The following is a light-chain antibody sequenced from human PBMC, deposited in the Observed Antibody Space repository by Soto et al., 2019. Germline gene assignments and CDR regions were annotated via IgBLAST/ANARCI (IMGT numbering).Light chain of an antibody. V-gene: IGLV1-51*02. J-gene: IGLJ2*01. CDR1: SSNLGKNF. Sequence: QSVLTQPLSVSAAPGQRITISCSGGSSNLGKNFVSWYQQLPKAAPKLLIYEDSKRLSGIPDRFSGSKSGTSATLAITGLQSGDKADYYCGTWDSSLRHVVFGEGTKLTVL. CDR2: EDS. CDR3: GTWDSSLRHVV.